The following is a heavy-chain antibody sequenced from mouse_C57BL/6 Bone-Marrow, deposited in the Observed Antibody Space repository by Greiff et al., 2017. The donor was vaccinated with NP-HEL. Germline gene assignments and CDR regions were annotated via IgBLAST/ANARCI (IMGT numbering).Heavy chain of an antibody. CDR1: GYTFTSYW. V-gene: IGHV1-59*01. D-gene: IGHD2-2*01. CDR3: ARGGALLWLRRFDF. Sequence: QVQLQQPGAELVRPGTSVKLSCKASGYTFTSYWMHWVKQRPGQGLEWIGVIDPSDSYTNYNQKFKGKATLTVDTSSSKAYMQLSSLTSEDSAVYYCARGGALLWLRRFDFWGQGTTLTVSS. J-gene: IGHJ2*01. CDR2: IDPSDSYT.